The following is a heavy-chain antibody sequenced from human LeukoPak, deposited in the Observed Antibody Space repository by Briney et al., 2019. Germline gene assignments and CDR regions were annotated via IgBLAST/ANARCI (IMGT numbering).Heavy chain of an antibody. Sequence: GWSLRLSCAASGFTFSSYSMNWVRQAPGKGLEWVSSISSSSSYIYYADSVKGRFTISRDNAKNSLYLQMNSLRAEDTAVYYCAKDRSFEYSSPLDYWGQGTLVTVSS. D-gene: IGHD6-6*01. J-gene: IGHJ4*02. CDR2: ISSSSSYI. V-gene: IGHV3-21*01. CDR1: GFTFSSYS. CDR3: AKDRSFEYSSPLDY.